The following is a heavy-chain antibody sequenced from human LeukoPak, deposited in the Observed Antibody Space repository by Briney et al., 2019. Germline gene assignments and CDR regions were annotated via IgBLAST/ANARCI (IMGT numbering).Heavy chain of an antibody. D-gene: IGHD6-19*01. J-gene: IGHJ4*02. CDR3: ALYSSGWYGGIDY. CDR1: GGSFSGYY. CDR2: INHSGST. Sequence: SETLSLTCAAYGGSFSGYYWSWIRQPPGKGLEWIGEINHSGSTNYNPSLKSRVTISVDTSKNQFSLKLSSVTAADTAVYYCALYSSGWYGGIDYWGQGTLVTVSS. V-gene: IGHV4-34*01.